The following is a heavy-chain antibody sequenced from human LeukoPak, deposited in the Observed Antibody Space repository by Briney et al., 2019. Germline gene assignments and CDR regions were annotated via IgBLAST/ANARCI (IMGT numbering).Heavy chain of an antibody. J-gene: IGHJ3*02. CDR1: GFTFSDHY. D-gene: IGHD2-2*01. Sequence: PGGSQRLSRAASGFTFSDHYMGWARQAPGEGLEWVGRIRNEANSYTTEYAASVKGRFTISRDDSENSLYLQMNSLKTEDTAVYYCAREKGYCRSASCSRNAFDICGQGTMVTVSS. V-gene: IGHV3-72*01. CDR2: IRNEANSYTT. CDR3: AREKGYCRSASCSRNAFDI.